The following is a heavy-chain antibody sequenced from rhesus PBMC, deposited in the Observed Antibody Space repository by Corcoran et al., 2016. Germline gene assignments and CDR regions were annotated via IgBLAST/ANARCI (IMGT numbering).Heavy chain of an antibody. J-gene: IGHJ4*01. Sequence: QVQLQESGPGLVKPSETLSLTCAVSGCSISSSYHYWGWIRPAPGKGLEWIGYNTYSGSTSYNPSLKSRVTIAKDTSKNQFSLKLSSVTAADTAVYYCAREPQFDYWGQGVLVTVSS. CDR1: GCSISSSYHY. CDR2: NTYSGST. V-gene: IGHV4-122*02. CDR3: AREPQFDY.